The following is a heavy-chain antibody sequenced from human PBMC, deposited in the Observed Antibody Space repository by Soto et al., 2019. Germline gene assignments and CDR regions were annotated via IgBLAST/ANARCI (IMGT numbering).Heavy chain of an antibody. Sequence: EVQLVESGGGLVKPGGSLRLSCAASGFTFSSYSMNWVRQAPGKGLEWVSSISSSSSYIYYAVSVKGRFTISRDNAKNSLYLQMNSLRAEDTAVYYCASSVVITRDYDYWGQGTLVTVSS. D-gene: IGHD3-22*01. CDR1: GFTFSSYS. J-gene: IGHJ4*02. CDR2: ISSSSSYI. V-gene: IGHV3-21*01. CDR3: ASSVVITRDYDY.